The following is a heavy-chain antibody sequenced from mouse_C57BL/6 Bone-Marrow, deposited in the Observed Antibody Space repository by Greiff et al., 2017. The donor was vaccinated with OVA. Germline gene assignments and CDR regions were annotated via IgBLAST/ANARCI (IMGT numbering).Heavy chain of an antibody. Sequence: QVQLQQSGPELVKPGASVKISCKASGYAFSSSWMNWVKQRPGKGLEWIGRIYPGDGDTNYNGKFKGKATLTADKSSSTAYMQLSSLTSEDSAVYFCAIYYRYFDVWGTGTTVTVSS. V-gene: IGHV1-82*01. D-gene: IGHD1-1*01. CDR2: IYPGDGDT. CDR3: AIYYRYFDV. CDR1: GYAFSSSW. J-gene: IGHJ1*03.